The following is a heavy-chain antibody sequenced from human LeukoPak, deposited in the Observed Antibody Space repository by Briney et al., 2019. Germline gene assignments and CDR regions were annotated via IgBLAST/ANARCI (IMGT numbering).Heavy chain of an antibody. D-gene: IGHD3-10*01. CDR3: ARDSGNFHYDMDV. J-gene: IGHJ6*02. CDR1: GGTFSSYA. V-gene: IGHV1-69*13. CDR2: IIPIFGTA. Sequence: SVKVSCKASGGTFSSYAISWVRQAPGQGLEWMGGIIPIFGTANYAQKFQGRVTITADESTSTAYMELSSLRSEDTAVYYCARDSGNFHYDMDVWGQGTTVIVSS.